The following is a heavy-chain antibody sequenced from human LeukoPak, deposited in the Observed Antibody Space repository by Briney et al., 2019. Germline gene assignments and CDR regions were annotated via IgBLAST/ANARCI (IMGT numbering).Heavy chain of an antibody. Sequence: PGGSLRLSCAASGFTVSSNYMSWVRQAPGKGLEWVSVIYSGGSTYYADSVKGRFTISRDNSKNTPYLQMNSLRAEDTAVYYCARPNLYSGSYENYYGMDVWGQGTTVTVSS. D-gene: IGHD1-26*01. CDR1: GFTVSSNY. CDR3: ARPNLYSGSYENYYGMDV. V-gene: IGHV3-53*01. CDR2: IYSGGST. J-gene: IGHJ6*02.